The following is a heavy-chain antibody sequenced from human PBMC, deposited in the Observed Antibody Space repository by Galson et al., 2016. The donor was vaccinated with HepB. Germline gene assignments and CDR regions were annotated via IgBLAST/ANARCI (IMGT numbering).Heavy chain of an antibody. CDR3: AREAWYFDPSGYSYACFDP. Sequence: SETLSLTCTVSGGSMTNYYWSWIRQPPGKGLEWIGYIYYSGSTKYNPSLKSRVTMSVDTSKNQFSLNLSSVTAADTAVYYCAREAWYFDPSGYSYACFDPWGQGAPVTVSS. CDR1: GGSMTNYY. CDR2: IYYSGST. J-gene: IGHJ5*02. D-gene: IGHD3-22*01. V-gene: IGHV4-59*01.